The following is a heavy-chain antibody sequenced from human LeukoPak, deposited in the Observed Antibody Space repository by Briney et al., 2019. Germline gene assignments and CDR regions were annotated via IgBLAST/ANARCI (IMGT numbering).Heavy chain of an antibody. V-gene: IGHV3-30-3*02. CDR2: ISDDGRNK. J-gene: IGHJ4*02. CDR3: ANSIKRGYFDY. Sequence: GXGGEGGAVISDDGRNKYYADSVKGGGTISRDNSKKKLYLQMNSLRAEDTAVYYCANSIKRGYFDYWGQGTLVTVSS.